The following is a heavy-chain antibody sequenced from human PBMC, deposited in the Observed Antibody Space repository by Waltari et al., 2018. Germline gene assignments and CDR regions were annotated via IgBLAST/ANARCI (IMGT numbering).Heavy chain of an antibody. V-gene: IGHV4-4*07. D-gene: IGHD6-19*01. CDR3: ARAGFSAVAGDVGGMDV. CDR1: GGPISSYY. Sequence: QVQLQESGPGLVKPSETLSLTCTVSGGPISSYYWSWIRQPAGKGLEWIGRIYTSGSTNDNPSLKSRVTMSVDTSKNQFSLKLSSVTAADTAVYYCARAGFSAVAGDVGGMDVWGQGTTVTVSS. J-gene: IGHJ6*02. CDR2: IYTSGST.